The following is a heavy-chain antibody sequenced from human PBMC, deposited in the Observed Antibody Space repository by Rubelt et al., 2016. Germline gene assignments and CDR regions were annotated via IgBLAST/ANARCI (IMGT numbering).Heavy chain of an antibody. J-gene: IGHJ6*02. CDR2: ISGYIHNT. D-gene: IGHD6-19*01. V-gene: IGHV1-18*01. CDR3: ARCSAVGGTLDYNYGMDV. Sequence: QVQLVQSGSEVKKPGASVKVSCKASGYTFTTYGISWVRQAPGQGLEWMGWISGYIHNTNYAQKFRDRVTMITDPSTYTAYMELRGLGSDDTAVYYCARCSAVGGTLDYNYGMDVWGQGTTVTVSS. CDR1: GYTFTTYG.